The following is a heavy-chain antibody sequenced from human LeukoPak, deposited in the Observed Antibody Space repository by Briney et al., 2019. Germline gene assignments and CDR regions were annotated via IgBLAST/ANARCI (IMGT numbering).Heavy chain of an antibody. V-gene: IGHV3-74*01. CDR3: AKGKWGSTINNFDV. J-gene: IGHJ3*01. Sequence: GGSLRLSCAASGFTFSSYWMYWVRQAPGTGLVWVSRINSDGSSTSYADSVKGRFTISRDNAKNTLYLQMNSLSAEDTAVYYCAKGKWGSTINNFDVWGQGTMVTVSS. CDR2: INSDGSST. D-gene: IGHD1-26*01. CDR1: GFTFSSYW.